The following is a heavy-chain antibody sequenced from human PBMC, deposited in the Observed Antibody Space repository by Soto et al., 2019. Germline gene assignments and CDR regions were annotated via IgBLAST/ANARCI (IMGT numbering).Heavy chain of an antibody. D-gene: IGHD5-12*01. Sequence: PGGSLRLSCAASGFTFTSYAMSWVRQTPGEGLEWVSAISGSGYNTYYADSVEGRFTISRDNSKNTLFLQMNSLRAEDTAVYYCVKDRNSGYDYFDYWGQGTLVTVSS. J-gene: IGHJ4*02. CDR3: VKDRNSGYDYFDY. V-gene: IGHV3-23*01. CDR2: ISGSGYNT. CDR1: GFTFTSYA.